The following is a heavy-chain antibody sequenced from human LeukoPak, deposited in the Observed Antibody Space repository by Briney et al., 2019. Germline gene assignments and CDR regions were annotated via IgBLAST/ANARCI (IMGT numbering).Heavy chain of an antibody. J-gene: IGHJ5*02. CDR2: VNPNNGDA. Sequence: ASVKVSCKASGYSFTNYDINWVRQAAGQGLEWMGWVNPNNGDAGFSQKFQGRVTLTSNTSLTTAYMELTSLTSEDTAVYYCARGLGTYWGKDFLNWFNPWGQGTLVTVSS. CDR3: ARGLGTYWGKDFLNWFNP. D-gene: IGHD7-27*01. CDR1: GYSFTNYD. V-gene: IGHV1-8*02.